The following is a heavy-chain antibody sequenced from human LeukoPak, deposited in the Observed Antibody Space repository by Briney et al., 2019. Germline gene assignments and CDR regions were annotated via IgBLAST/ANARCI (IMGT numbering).Heavy chain of an antibody. D-gene: IGHD4-17*01. CDR1: GYSISSGYY. CDR2: IYHSGST. V-gene: IGHV4-38-2*02. Sequence: SETLSLTCTVSGYSISSGYYWGWIRQPPGKGLEWIGSIYHSGSTYYNPSLKSRVTISVDTSKNQFSLKLSSVTAADTAVYYCARVFDYGYYFDCWGQGTLVTVSS. J-gene: IGHJ4*02. CDR3: ARVFDYGYYFDC.